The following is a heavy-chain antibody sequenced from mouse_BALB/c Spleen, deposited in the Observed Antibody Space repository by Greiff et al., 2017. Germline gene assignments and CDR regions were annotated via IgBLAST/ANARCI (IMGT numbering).Heavy chain of an antibody. CDR3: TRPYYGSSYGFAY. CDR2: IRLKSNNYAT. J-gene: IGHJ3*01. V-gene: IGHV6-6*02. Sequence: EVQRVESGGGLVQPGGSMKLSCVASGFTFSNYWMNWVRQSPEKGLEWVAEIRLKSNNYATHYAESVKGRFTISRDDSKSSVYLQMNNLRAEDTGIYYCTRPYYGSSYGFAYWGQGTLVTVSA. CDR1: GFTFSNYW. D-gene: IGHD1-1*01.